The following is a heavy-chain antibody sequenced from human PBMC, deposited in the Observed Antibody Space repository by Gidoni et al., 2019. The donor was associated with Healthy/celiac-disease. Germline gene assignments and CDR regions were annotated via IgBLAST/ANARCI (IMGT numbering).Heavy chain of an antibody. J-gene: IGHJ4*02. CDR2: IKIKTDGGTT. D-gene: IGHD1-26*01. V-gene: IGHV3-15*01. CDR1: GFTFSNAW. Sequence: EVQLVESGGGLVKPGGSLRLSCAASGFTFSNAWMSWVRQAPGKGLEWVGRIKIKTDGGTTDYAAPVKGRFTISRDDSKNTLYLQMNSLKTEDTAVYYCTTDSPPWVIYESYEDYWGQGTLVTVSS. CDR3: TTDSPPWVIYESYEDY.